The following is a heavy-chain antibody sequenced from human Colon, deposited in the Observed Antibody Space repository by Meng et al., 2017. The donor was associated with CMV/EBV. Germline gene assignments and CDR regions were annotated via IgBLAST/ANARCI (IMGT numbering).Heavy chain of an antibody. Sequence: SETLSLTCIVSGGSINSSPYYWGWIRQSPGKGLEWIGGVYYTATTIYNPSLKSRVTLSTDTSKNQFSPRLSSVTAADTAVYYCARGEGGVVIVPPAYWGQGTLVTVSS. D-gene: IGHD2/OR15-2a*01. CDR2: VYYTATT. CDR1: GGSINSSPYY. V-gene: IGHV4-39*07. CDR3: ARGEGGVVIVPPAY. J-gene: IGHJ4*02.